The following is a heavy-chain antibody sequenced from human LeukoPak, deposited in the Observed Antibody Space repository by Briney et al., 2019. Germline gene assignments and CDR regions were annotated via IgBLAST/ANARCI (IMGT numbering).Heavy chain of an antibody. J-gene: IGHJ5*02. V-gene: IGHV4-34*01. CDR1: GGSFSGYY. D-gene: IGHD6-13*01. CDR3: ARIAAAGSPWFDP. Sequence: SETLSLTCVVYGGSFSGYYWSWIRQPPGKGLEWIGEINHSGSTNYNPSLKRRVTISVDTPKNQFSLKLSSVTAADTAVYYCARIAAAGSPWFDPWGQGTLVTVSS. CDR2: INHSGST.